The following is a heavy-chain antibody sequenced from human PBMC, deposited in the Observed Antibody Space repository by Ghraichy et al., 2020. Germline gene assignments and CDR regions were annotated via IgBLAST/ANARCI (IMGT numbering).Heavy chain of an antibody. CDR3: AKVVTNHLGVVGYYFDY. D-gene: IGHD1-14*01. CDR2: ISVNGDTT. CDR1: GFTFSSFA. Sequence: GSLRLSCAASGFTFSSFAMSWARQAPGKGLEWVSAISVNGDTTYYADSVKGRFTISRDISKNTLYLQMNSLRSEDTAVYYCAKVVTNHLGVVGYYFDYWGQGTLVTVSS. V-gene: IGHV3-23*01. J-gene: IGHJ4*02.